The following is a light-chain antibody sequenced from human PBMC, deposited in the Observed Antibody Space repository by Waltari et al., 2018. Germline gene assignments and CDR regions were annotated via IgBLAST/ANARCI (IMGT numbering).Light chain of an antibody. Sequence: SYELTQPPSVSVSPGQTASITSSGHALSTKYAYWYHQKSGQAPVLVIFEDSKRPSGIPERISGSSSGTMATLTLSGAQLEDGGDYYCLSPDSSGTYVVFGGGTKLTVL. V-gene: IGLV3-10*01. CDR2: EDS. J-gene: IGLJ2*01. CDR3: LSPDSSGTYVV. CDR1: ALSTKY.